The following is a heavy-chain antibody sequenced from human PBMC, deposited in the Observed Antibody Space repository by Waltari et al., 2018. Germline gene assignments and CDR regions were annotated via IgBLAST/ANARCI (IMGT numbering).Heavy chain of an antibody. CDR1: GFTFGNYW. V-gene: IGHV3-7*01. CDR3: VRDYVWGSFGPDY. D-gene: IGHD3-16*01. J-gene: IGHJ4*02. CDR2: IKEDGSEK. Sequence: EVQLVESGGGLVSPGGSLRLSCAASGFTFGNYWMSWFRQAPGSGLEWVANIKEDGSEKYYVDSMKCRFTISRDNAKNSLYLQRNSLGAEDTAMYYCVRDYVWGSFGPDYWGQGILVTVSS.